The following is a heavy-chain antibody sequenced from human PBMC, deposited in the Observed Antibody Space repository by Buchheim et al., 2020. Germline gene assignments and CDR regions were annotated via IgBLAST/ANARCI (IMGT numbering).Heavy chain of an antibody. V-gene: IGHV3-21*01. Sequence: EVQLVESGGGLVKPGGSLRLSCAASGFTFSSYSMNWVRQAPGKGLEWVSSISSSSSYIYYAESVTGRFTISRDNAKNSLYLQMNSLRAEDTAVYYCAREGGYGFQGYYYYGMDVWGQGTT. CDR3: AREGGYGFQGYYYYGMDV. D-gene: IGHD5-18*01. CDR1: GFTFSSYS. J-gene: IGHJ6*02. CDR2: ISSSSSYI.